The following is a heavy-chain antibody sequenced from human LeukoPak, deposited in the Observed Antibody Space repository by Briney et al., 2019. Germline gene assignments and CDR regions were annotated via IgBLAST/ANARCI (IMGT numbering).Heavy chain of an antibody. CDR1: GGSISIYY. J-gene: IGHJ3*02. CDR3: ASDRRDYYDSSGYWDAFYI. D-gene: IGHD3-22*01. V-gene: IGHV4-59*01. CDR2: IYYSGST. Sequence: SETLSLTCTVSGGSISIYYWSWIRQPPGKGLEWIGYIYYSGSTNYNPSLKSRVTISVDTSKNQFSLKLSSVTAADTAVYYCASDRRDYYDSSGYWDAFYIWGQGTMVTVSS.